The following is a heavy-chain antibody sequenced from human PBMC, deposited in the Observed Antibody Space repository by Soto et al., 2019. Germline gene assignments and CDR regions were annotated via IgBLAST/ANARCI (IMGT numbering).Heavy chain of an antibody. CDR3: AKLAIVVVLGSSWLGN. D-gene: IGHD2-2*01. J-gene: IGHJ4*02. CDR2: ISGSGEST. Sequence: GGSLRLSCAASGLTFRSYAMSWVRQAPGKGLEWVSAISGSGESTYYADSVKGRFTISRDNSKNTLYLQMHSLRAEDTAVYYCAKLAIVVVLGSSWLGNWGQRTLV. CDR1: GLTFRSYA. V-gene: IGHV3-23*01.